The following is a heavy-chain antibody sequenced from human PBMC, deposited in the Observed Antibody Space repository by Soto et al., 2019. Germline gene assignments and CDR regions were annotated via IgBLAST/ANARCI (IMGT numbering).Heavy chain of an antibody. Sequence: QVQLQESGPGLVNPSETLSLTCTVSGGSVTSSTSSWAWVRQPPGKGLHWIGTIFYGHGTYYNPSLESRVTISLDTAQIQCSLELASVTAADTAVYYGARKPTGYPNWFEAWGRGILVIVSS. CDR2: IFYGHGT. J-gene: IGHJ5*02. CDR1: GGSVTSSTSS. D-gene: IGHD3-9*01. CDR3: ARKPTGYPNWFEA. V-gene: IGHV4-39*01.